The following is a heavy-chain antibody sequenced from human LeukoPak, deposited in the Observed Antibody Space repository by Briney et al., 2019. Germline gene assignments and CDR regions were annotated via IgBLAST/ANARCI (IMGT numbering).Heavy chain of an antibody. V-gene: IGHV3-23*01. CDR2: ISVIGGST. Sequence: GGSLRLSCAASGFTVSNNYMSWVRQAPGKGLEWVSAISVIGGSTYYADSVKGRFTSSRDNSKNTLYLQMNSLRAEDTAVYYCAKGGWLEYWGQGTLVTVSS. CDR1: GFTVSNNY. CDR3: AKGGWLEY. D-gene: IGHD6-19*01. J-gene: IGHJ4*02.